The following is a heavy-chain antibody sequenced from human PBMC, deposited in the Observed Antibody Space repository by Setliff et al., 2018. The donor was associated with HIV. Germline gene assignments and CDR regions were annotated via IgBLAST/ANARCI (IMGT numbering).Heavy chain of an antibody. J-gene: IGHJ6*03. CDR2: IYTSGST. D-gene: IGHD3-16*01. Sequence: SETLSLTCTVSGGSISSSDYYWSWIRQPAGKGLEWIGHIYTSGSTNYNPSLKSRVTMSVDTSKNQFSLKLSSVTAADTAVYYCARDVPWGDYYYYMDVWGKGTTVTVSS. CDR1: GGSISSSDYY. V-gene: IGHV4-61*09. CDR3: ARDVPWGDYYYYMDV.